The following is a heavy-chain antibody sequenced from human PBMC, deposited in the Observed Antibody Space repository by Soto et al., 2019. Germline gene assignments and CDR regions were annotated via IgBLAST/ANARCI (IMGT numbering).Heavy chain of an antibody. CDR1: GYTLTELS. Sequence: GASVKVSCKVSGYTLTELSMRWVRQAPGKGLEWMGGFDPEDGETIYAQKFQGRVTMTEDTSTNTAYMELSSLRSEDTAVYYCATVPGETRYSGYDYMFSLDYWGQGTLVTVSS. V-gene: IGHV1-24*01. J-gene: IGHJ4*02. CDR3: ATVPGETRYSGYDYMFSLDY. D-gene: IGHD5-12*01. CDR2: FDPEDGET.